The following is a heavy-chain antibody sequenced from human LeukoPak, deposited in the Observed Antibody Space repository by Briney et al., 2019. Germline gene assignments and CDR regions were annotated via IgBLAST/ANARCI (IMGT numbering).Heavy chain of an antibody. Sequence: PSETLSLTCAVYGGSFSGYYWSWIRQPPGKGLEWIGEINHSGSTNYNPSLKSRVTISVDTSKNQFSLKLSSVTAADTAVYYCARDRVSLIFDPWGQGTLVTVSS. D-gene: IGHD2-21*01. V-gene: IGHV4-34*01. CDR2: INHSGST. J-gene: IGHJ5*02. CDR1: GGSFSGYY. CDR3: ARDRVSLIFDP.